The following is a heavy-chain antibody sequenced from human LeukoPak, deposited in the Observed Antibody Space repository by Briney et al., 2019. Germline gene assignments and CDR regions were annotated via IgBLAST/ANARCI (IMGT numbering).Heavy chain of an antibody. CDR2: ISSSGSTI. V-gene: IGHV3-11*04. CDR3: ARESLGYCSGSTCYYFYMDF. J-gene: IGHJ6*03. Sequence: GGSLRLSGAASGFTFSDYYMSWIRQAPGKGLEWVSSISSSGSTIYYADSVKGRFTISRDNAKNSQYLQMNSLRAEDTAVYYCARESLGYCSGSTCYYFYMDFWGQGTTVTVSS. CDR1: GFTFSDYY. D-gene: IGHD2-15*01.